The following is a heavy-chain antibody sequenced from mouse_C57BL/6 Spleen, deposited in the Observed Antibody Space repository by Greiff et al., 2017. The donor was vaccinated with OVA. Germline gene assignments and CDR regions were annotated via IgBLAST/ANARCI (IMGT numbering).Heavy chain of an antibody. D-gene: IGHD2-4*01. CDR2: IDPSDSYT. Sequence: QVQLQQPGAELVKPGASVKLSCKASGYTFTSYWMQWVKQRPGQGLEWIGEIDPSDSYTNYNQKFKGKATLTVDTSSSTAYMQLSRLTSEDSAVYYCARGLYDYFAYWGQGTLVTVSA. CDR1: GYTFTSYW. CDR3: ARGLYDYFAY. J-gene: IGHJ3*01. V-gene: IGHV1-50*01.